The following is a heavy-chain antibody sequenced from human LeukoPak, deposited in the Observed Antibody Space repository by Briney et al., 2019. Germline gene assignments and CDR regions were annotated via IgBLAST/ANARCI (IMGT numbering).Heavy chain of an antibody. Sequence: PGGSLRLSCTASGLSLNNYAMSWVRQVPGKGLEWVSASSSSDDGKWYAESVRGRFTISRDTSKNTVYLQMNSLRAEDTAVYYCAELGITMIGGVWGKGTTVTISS. CDR1: GLSLNNYA. V-gene: IGHV3-23*01. CDR3: AELGITMIGGV. J-gene: IGHJ6*04. CDR2: SSSSDDGK. D-gene: IGHD3-10*02.